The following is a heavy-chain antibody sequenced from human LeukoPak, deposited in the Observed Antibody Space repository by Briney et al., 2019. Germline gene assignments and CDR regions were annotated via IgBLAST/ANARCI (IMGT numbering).Heavy chain of an antibody. D-gene: IGHD2-2*01. CDR3: ARGYCSSTSCHIMDV. J-gene: IGHJ6*02. CDR2: MNPNSGNT. Sequence: ASVKVSCKASGYTFTSYDINWVRQATGQGLEWMGWMNPNSGNTGYAQKFQGRVTMTRNTSISAAYMELSSLRSEDTAVYYCARGYCSSTSCHIMDVWGQGTTVTVSS. V-gene: IGHV1-8*01. CDR1: GYTFTSYD.